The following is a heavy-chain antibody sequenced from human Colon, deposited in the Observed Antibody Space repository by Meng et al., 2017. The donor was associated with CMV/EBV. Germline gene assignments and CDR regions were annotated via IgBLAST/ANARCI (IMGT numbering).Heavy chain of an antibody. V-gene: IGHV1-18*01. CDR1: GYTFTNYG. D-gene: IGHD1-26*01. J-gene: IGHJ1*01. Sequence: QLVQSGAEVKKPGASVKVSCKASGYTFTNYGISWVRQAPGQGLEWMGWISAYTGDTYYAQKFQGRVTMTTDTSTSTAYMELRSLRSDDTAVYYCVRESQSGSYIYLQHWGQGTLVTVSS. CDR3: VRESQSGSYIYLQH. CDR2: ISAYTGDT.